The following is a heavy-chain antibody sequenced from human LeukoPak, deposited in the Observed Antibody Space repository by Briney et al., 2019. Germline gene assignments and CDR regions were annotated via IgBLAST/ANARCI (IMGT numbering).Heavy chain of an antibody. CDR1: GYTFSGYY. V-gene: IGHV1-2*02. CDR2: INSQSGDT. D-gene: IGHD2-15*01. CDR3: ARTGSYCSGGTCYYAS. Sequence: ASVKVSCKASGYTFSGYYMHWVRQAPGQGLEWMGWINSQSGDTNYAQKFQGRVTMTRDTSITTAYMEMSSLRSDDTAVYYCARTGSYCSGGTCYYASWGQGTLVTVSS. J-gene: IGHJ5*02.